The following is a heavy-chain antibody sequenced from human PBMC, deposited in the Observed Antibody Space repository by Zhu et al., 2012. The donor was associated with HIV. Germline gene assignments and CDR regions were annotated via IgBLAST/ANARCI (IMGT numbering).Heavy chain of an antibody. CDR1: GGSFSGYY. Sequence: QVQLQQWGAGLLKPSETLSLTCAVYGGSFSGYYWSWIRQPPGKGLEWIGEINHSGSTNYNPSLKSRVTISVDTSKNQFSLKLSSVTAADTAVYYCARHRGTQYSSSWAWDYWGQGTLVTGLL. CDR2: INHSGST. J-gene: IGHJ4*02. CDR3: ARHRGTQYSSSWAWDY. V-gene: IGHV4-34*01. D-gene: IGHD6-13*01.